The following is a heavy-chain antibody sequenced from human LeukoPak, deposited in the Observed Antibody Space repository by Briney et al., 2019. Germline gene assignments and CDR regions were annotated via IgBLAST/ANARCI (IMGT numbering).Heavy chain of an antibody. D-gene: IGHD3-22*01. Sequence: GGSLRLSCAASGFTVSSNYMSWVRQTPGKGLEWLSIIYSDGSTYYADSVKGRFTISRDNSKNTLYFQMNSLRAEDTAVYYCARAPGYYDSEFDYWGQGTLVTVSS. CDR2: IYSDGST. CDR3: ARAPGYYDSEFDY. V-gene: IGHV3-53*01. CDR1: GFTVSSNY. J-gene: IGHJ4*02.